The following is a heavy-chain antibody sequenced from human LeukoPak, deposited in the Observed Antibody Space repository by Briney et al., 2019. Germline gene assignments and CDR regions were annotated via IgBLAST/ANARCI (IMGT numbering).Heavy chain of an antibody. J-gene: IGHJ4*02. CDR1: GFTFSSYA. Sequence: GGSLRLSCAASGFTFSSYAMHWVRQAPGKGLEWVAVISYDGSNKYYADSVKGRFTISRDNSKNTLYLQMNSLRAEDTAVYYCARVWVIAVAGTVDYWGQGTLVTVSS. V-gene: IGHV3-30*04. CDR2: ISYDGSNK. D-gene: IGHD6-19*01. CDR3: ARVWVIAVAGTVDY.